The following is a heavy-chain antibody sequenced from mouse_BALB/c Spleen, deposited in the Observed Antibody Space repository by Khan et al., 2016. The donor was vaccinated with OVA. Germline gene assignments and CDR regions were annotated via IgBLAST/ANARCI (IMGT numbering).Heavy chain of an antibody. V-gene: IGHV3-2*02. J-gene: IGHJ2*01. CDR2: ISYSGNT. Sequence: VKLLESGPGLVKPSQSLSLTCTVTGYSITSDYAWNWIRQFPGNKLEWMGYISYSGNTKYNPSLKSRISVTRDTSKNQIFLQLNSVTAEDTATYYCARVYGGDFDYWGQGTTLTVSS. D-gene: IGHD2-10*02. CDR3: ARVYGGDFDY. CDR1: GYSITSDYA.